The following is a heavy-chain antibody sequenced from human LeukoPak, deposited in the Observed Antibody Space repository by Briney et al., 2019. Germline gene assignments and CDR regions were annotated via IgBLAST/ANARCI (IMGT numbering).Heavy chain of an antibody. Sequence: PGGSLRPSCAASGFTFDDYAMPWVRQAPGKGLEWVSGISWNSGSIGYADSVKGRFTISRDNAKNSLYLQMNSLRAEDTALYYCAKAEGLDILTGYDYWGQGTLVTVSS. V-gene: IGHV3-9*01. CDR2: ISWNSGSI. CDR1: GFTFDDYA. CDR3: AKAEGLDILTGYDY. D-gene: IGHD3-9*01. J-gene: IGHJ4*02.